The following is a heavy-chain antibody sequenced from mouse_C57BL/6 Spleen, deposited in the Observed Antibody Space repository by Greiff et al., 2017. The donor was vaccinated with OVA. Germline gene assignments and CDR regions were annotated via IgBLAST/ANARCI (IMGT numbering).Heavy chain of an antibody. D-gene: IGHD2-5*01. J-gene: IGHJ4*01. CDR2: ISSGGSYT. V-gene: IGHV5-6*01. CDR3: ARDYYSNLPYAMDY. CDR1: GFTFSSYG. Sequence: EVKLVESGGDLVKPGGSLKLSCAASGFTFSSYGMSWVRQTPDKRLEWVATISSGGSYTYYPDSVKGRFTISRDNAKNTLYLQMSSLKSEDTAMYYCARDYYSNLPYAMDYWGQGTSVTVSS.